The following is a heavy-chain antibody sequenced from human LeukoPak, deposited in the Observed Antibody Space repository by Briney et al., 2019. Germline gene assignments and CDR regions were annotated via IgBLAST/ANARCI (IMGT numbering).Heavy chain of an antibody. CDR2: INHSGST. Sequence: SETLSLTCAVYGGSFSGYYWSWIRQPPGKGLEWIGEINHSGSTNYNPSLKSRVTISVDTSKNQFSLKLSSVTAADTAVYCCPRGRGYSSTWYGRFFFDYGGQGTLSPSPQ. CDR3: PRGRGYSSTWYGRFFFDY. CDR1: GGSFSGYY. D-gene: IGHD6-13*01. J-gene: IGHJ4*02. V-gene: IGHV4-34*01.